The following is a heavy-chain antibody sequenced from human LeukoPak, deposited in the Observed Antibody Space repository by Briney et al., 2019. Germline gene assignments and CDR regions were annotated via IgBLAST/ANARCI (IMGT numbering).Heavy chain of an antibody. V-gene: IGHV3-21*01. CDR1: GFTFSSYS. CDR3: ARVAVPRFLEWSHFDY. J-gene: IGHJ4*02. Sequence: KPGGSLRLSCAASGFTFSSYSMNWVRQAPGKGLEWVSSISSSSSYIYYADSVKGRFTISRDNAKNSLYLQMNSLRAEDTAVYYCARVAVPRFLEWSHFDYWGQGTLVTVSS. CDR2: ISSSSSYI. D-gene: IGHD3-3*01.